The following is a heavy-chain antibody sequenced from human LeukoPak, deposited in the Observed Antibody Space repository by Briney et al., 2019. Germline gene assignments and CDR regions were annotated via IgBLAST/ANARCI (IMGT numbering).Heavy chain of an antibody. Sequence: ASVKVSCKASGYTFTSYGISWVRPAPGQGLEWMGWISAYNGNTNYAQKLQGRVTMTTDTSTSTAYMELRSLRSDDTAVYYCAREKGYYDSSGYYFAGDWFDPWGQGTLVTVSS. V-gene: IGHV1-18*01. D-gene: IGHD3-22*01. CDR2: ISAYNGNT. J-gene: IGHJ5*02. CDR1: GYTFTSYG. CDR3: AREKGYYDSSGYYFAGDWFDP.